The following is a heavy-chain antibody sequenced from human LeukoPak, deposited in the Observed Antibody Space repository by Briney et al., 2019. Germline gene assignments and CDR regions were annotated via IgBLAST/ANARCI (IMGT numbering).Heavy chain of an antibody. Sequence: GRSLRLSCAASGFTFDDYAMHWVRQAPGKGLVWVSRIYSDGSSTNYADSVKGRFTISRDNAKNTLYLQMNSLRAEDTAVYYCATLDYSAWYFDLWGRGTLVTVSS. CDR2: IYSDGSST. CDR3: ATLDYSAWYFDL. CDR1: GFTFDDYA. V-gene: IGHV3-74*01. D-gene: IGHD4-11*01. J-gene: IGHJ2*01.